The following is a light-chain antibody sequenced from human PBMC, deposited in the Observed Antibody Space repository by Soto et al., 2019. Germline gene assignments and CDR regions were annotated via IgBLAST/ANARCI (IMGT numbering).Light chain of an antibody. J-gene: IGLJ2*01. V-gene: IGLV2-14*03. Sequence: QSALTQPASVSGSPGQSITISCTGTSSDVGGYNYVSWYQHHPGKAPKLMIYDVSNRPSGVSNRFSGSKSGNTASLTISGLQAEDEADYYCSSYTSSNTLGFGGGTKLTVL. CDR3: SSYTSSNTLG. CDR2: DVS. CDR1: SSDVGGYNY.